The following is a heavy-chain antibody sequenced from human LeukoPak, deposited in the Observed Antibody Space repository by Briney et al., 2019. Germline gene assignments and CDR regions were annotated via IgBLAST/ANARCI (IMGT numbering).Heavy chain of an antibody. J-gene: IGHJ5*02. Sequence: SETLSLTCTVSGGSISSYYWSWIRQPAGEGLEWIGRISASGTTNYNPSLKSRVTMSVDTSKNQSSLKLSSVTAADTAVYYCARHIAGIAAAGTESWFDPWGQGTLVTVSS. CDR2: ISASGTT. V-gene: IGHV4-4*07. CDR3: ARHIAGIAAAGTESWFDP. CDR1: GGSISSYY. D-gene: IGHD6-13*01.